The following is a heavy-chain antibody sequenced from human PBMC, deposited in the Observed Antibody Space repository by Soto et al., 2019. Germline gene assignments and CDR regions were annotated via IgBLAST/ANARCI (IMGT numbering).Heavy chain of an antibody. CDR1: GESFSGYY. CDR3: ARYEYGNYLYGVDV. V-gene: IGHV4-34*02. Sequence: QVHLQQRGAGLLKPSETLSLNCVVSGESFSGYYWSWIRQTPGMGLEWIGEVDHRGSTTYNPSLKTRASISIDSSKNLYSLELTSVTAADTALYLCARYEYGNYLYGVDVWGQGPRVTVSS. J-gene: IGHJ6*02. D-gene: IGHD1-7*01. CDR2: VDHRGST.